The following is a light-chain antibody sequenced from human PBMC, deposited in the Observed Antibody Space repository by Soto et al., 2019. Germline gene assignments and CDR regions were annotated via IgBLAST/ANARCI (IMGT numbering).Light chain of an antibody. CDR2: DAS. CDR1: QSVSNK. V-gene: IGKV3-15*01. Sequence: EIVMTQSPATLSVSPGDRVTLSCRASQSVSNKLAWYQQKPGQAPRLLIYDASGRAGSVPARLSGSGSGTEFTLTISSLQSEDFAVYFCQQYDDWPPTSGQGTKVEIK. J-gene: IGKJ1*01. CDR3: QQYDDWPPT.